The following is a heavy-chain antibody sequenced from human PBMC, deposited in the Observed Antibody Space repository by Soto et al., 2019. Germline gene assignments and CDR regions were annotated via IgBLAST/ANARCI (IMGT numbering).Heavy chain of an antibody. CDR1: GFSLSNARMG. CDR3: ARHGRGVGARPLDY. D-gene: IGHD1-26*01. V-gene: IGHV2-26*01. CDR2: IFSNDEK. Sequence: SGPTLVNPTETLTLTCSVSGFSLSNARMGVSWIRQPPGKALEWLAHIFSNDEKSYSTSLKSRLTISRDTSKSQVVLTMTNMDPVDTATYYCARHGRGVGARPLDYWGQGTLVTVSS. J-gene: IGHJ4*02.